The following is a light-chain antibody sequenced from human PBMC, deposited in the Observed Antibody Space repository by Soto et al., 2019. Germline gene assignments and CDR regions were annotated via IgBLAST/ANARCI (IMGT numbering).Light chain of an antibody. J-gene: IGKJ5*01. CDR1: QSISSY. CDR3: QQRGEWPPGAT. Sequence: TQSPSSLSASVGDRVTITCRASQSISSYLAWYQQKPGQAPRLLIYDASTRATGIPARFSGSGSGTDFTLTISSLEPEDFAVYYCQQRGEWPPGATFGQGTRLEI. V-gene: IGKV3-11*01. CDR2: DAS.